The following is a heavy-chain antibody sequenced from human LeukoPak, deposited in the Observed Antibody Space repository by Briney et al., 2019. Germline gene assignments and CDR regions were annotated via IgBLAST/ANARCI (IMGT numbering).Heavy chain of an antibody. CDR1: GYTLTQLS. Sequence: GASVKVSCKDSGYTLTQLSMHWVRQAPGKGLEWRGGFDPEDGETIYAQKFQGRVTMTEDTSTYTAYMELSSLRSEDTAVYYCATPIGLGRYYQHWGQGTLVTVSS. CDR3: ATPIGLGRYYQH. J-gene: IGHJ4*02. V-gene: IGHV1-24*01. CDR2: FDPEDGET. D-gene: IGHD2-15*01.